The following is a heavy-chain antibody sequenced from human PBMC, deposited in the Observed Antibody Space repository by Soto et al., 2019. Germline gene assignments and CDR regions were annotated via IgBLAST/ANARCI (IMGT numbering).Heavy chain of an antibody. CDR1: GGTFSTYA. J-gene: IGHJ4*02. D-gene: IGHD5-18*01. V-gene: IGHV1-69*05. Sequence: QVQLVQSGAEVKKPESSVKVSCKAPGGTFSTYAISWVRPAPAQGLEWMGGIIPMFGTANYAQRFQDRVKSTSDESTNTVYMELSSLRSEDTAVYFCASGIQLWLRRINNGYSGWGQGTLVTVSS. CDR3: ASGIQLWLRRINNGYSG. CDR2: IIPMFGTA.